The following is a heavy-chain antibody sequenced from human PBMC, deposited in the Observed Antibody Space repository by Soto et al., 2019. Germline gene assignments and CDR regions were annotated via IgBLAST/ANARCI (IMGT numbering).Heavy chain of an antibody. CDR1: GGSFSGYY. J-gene: IGHJ4*02. Sequence: SETLSLTCAVHGGSFSGYYWDWIRQPPGKGLEWIGDINHGGTSNYNPSLKSRVTLSIDTSKNQLSLKLSSVTAADTAVYYCARHSPDFDWLSQFDYWGQGTLVTVSS. CDR3: ARHSPDFDWLSQFDY. D-gene: IGHD3-9*01. CDR2: INHGGTS. V-gene: IGHV4-34*01.